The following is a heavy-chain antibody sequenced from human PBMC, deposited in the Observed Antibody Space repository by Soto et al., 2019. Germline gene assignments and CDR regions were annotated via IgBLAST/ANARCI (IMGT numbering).Heavy chain of an antibody. CDR3: AKDRNYPRDQFHY. Sequence: GGSLRLSCAASGFTFSTYALSWVRQAPGKGLEWVSAISANGQGIYYADSVRGRFTISRDNSKNTIFPHMDSLRAEDTAVYYCAKDRNYPRDQFHYWGQGTLVTVS. CDR2: ISANGQGI. V-gene: IGHV3-23*01. J-gene: IGHJ4*02. CDR1: GFTFSTYA. D-gene: IGHD1-7*01.